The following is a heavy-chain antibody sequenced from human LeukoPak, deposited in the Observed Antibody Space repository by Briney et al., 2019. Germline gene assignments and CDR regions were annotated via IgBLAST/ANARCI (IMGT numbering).Heavy chain of an antibody. V-gene: IGHV4-34*01. J-gene: IGHJ5*02. D-gene: IGHD3-10*01. Sequence: SETLSLTCTVSGGSISTYYWSWIRQPPGKGLEWIGEINHSGSTNYNPSLKSRVTISVDTSKNQFSLKLSSVTAADTAVYYCARRPGSGSYSLYRGYNWFDPWGQGTLVTVSS. CDR3: ARRPGSGSYSLYRGYNWFDP. CDR2: INHSGST. CDR1: GGSISTYY.